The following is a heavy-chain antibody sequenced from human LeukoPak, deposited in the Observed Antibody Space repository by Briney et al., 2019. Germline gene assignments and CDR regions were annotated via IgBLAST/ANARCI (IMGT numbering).Heavy chain of an antibody. CDR1: GGTFSSYA. V-gene: IGHV1-69*05. CDR2: IIPIFGTA. D-gene: IGHD4-17*01. CDR3: ARGIILYGDYTSFDY. J-gene: IGHJ4*02. Sequence: SVKVSCKASGGTFSSYAISWVRQAPGQGLEWMGGIIPIFGTANYAQKFQGRVTITTDESTSTAYMGLSSLRSEDTAVYYCARGIILYGDYTSFDYWGQGTLVTVS.